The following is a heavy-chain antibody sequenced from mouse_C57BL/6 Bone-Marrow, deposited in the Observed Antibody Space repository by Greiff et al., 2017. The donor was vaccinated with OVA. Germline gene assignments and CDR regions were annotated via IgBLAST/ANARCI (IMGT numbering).Heavy chain of an antibody. CDR3: ARVSGYEFAY. CDR1: GFTFSDYY. V-gene: IGHV5-16*01. J-gene: IGHJ3*01. CDR2: INYDGSST. Sequence: EVNVVESEGGLVQPGSSMKLSCTASGFTFSDYYMAWVRQVPEKGLEWVANINYDGSSTYYLDSLKSRFIISRDNAKNILYLQMSSLKSEDTATYYCARVSGYEFAYWGQGTLVTVSA. D-gene: IGHD3-2*02.